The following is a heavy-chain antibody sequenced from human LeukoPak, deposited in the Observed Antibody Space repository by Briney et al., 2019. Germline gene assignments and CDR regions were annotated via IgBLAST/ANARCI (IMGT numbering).Heavy chain of an antibody. Sequence: GGSLRLSCAASGFTYSTFAMTGVRQAPGKGLEWFSVISGSGGRAYSADSVKGRFTISRDNSTNTLYLQVNSLRAEDTAVYYGAKVHNSSRWFDPWGQGTLVTVSS. CDR3: AKVHNSSRWFDP. CDR2: ISGSGGRA. CDR1: GFTYSTFA. J-gene: IGHJ5*02. V-gene: IGHV3-23*01. D-gene: IGHD6-6*01.